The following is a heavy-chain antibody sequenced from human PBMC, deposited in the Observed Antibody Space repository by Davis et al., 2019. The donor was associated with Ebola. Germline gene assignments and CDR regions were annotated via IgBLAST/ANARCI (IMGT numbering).Heavy chain of an antibody. V-gene: IGHV3-7*01. CDR1: GFTFSSYW. CDR3: AKDNYYDSSGYYFDWFDP. J-gene: IGHJ5*02. CDR2: IKQDGSEK. Sequence: GESLKISCAASGFTFSSYWMSWVRQAPGKGLEWVANIKQDGSEKYYVDSVKGRFTISRDNAKNSLYLQMNSLRAEDTAVYYCAKDNYYDSSGYYFDWFDPWGQGTLVTVSS. D-gene: IGHD3-22*01.